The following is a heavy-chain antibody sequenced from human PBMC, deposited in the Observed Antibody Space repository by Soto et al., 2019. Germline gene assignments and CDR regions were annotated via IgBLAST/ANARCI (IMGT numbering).Heavy chain of an antibody. CDR2: IYTGGST. J-gene: IGHJ5*02. CDR3: ARLHYYDSSGYGRYNWFDP. Sequence: SETLSLTCTVSGGSISSYYWSWIRQPAGKGLEWIGRIYTGGSTNYNPSLKSRVTMSVDTSKNQFSLKLSSVTAADTAVYYCARLHYYDSSGYGRYNWFDPWGQGTLVTVSS. V-gene: IGHV4-4*07. CDR1: GGSISSYY. D-gene: IGHD3-22*01.